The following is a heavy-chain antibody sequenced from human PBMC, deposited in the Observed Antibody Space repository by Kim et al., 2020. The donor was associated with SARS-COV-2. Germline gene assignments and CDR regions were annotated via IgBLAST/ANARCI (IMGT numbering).Heavy chain of an antibody. Sequence: NYYAVYVKSRLTHHPDNSKNQFSLQLYSVTPEDTAVYYCARANIAARDFDYWGQGTLVTVSS. J-gene: IGHJ4*02. V-gene: IGHV6-1*01. CDR3: ARANIAARDFDY. CDR2: N. D-gene: IGHD6-6*01.